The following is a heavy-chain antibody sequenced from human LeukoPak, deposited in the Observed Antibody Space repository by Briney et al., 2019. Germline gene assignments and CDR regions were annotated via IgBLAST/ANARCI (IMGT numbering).Heavy chain of an antibody. CDR2: TSGSGGST. CDR1: GFTFSSYA. CDR3: ANDSKIPQQPLDY. Sequence: GGSLRLSCAASGFTFSSYAMSWVRQAPGKGLEWVSATSGSGGSTYYADSVKGRLTISRDNSKNTLYLQMNSLRAEDTAVYYCANDSKIPQQPLDYWGQGTLVTVSS. J-gene: IGHJ4*02. D-gene: IGHD6-13*01. V-gene: IGHV3-23*01.